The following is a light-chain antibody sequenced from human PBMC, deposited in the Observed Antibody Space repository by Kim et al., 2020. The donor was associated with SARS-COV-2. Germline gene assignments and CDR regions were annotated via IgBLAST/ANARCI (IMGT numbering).Light chain of an antibody. CDR2: GNN. CDR3: QSYDNSLSVWV. V-gene: IGLV1-40*01. J-gene: IGLJ3*02. Sequence: QSVLTQPPSVSGAPGQRVTISCTGSSSNIGAGSDVHWYQQLPGTAPRLLIFGNNNRPSGVPDRFSGSKSGTSDSLAITGLQAEDESAYYCQSYDNSLSVWVFGGGTQLTVL. CDR1: SSNIGAGSD.